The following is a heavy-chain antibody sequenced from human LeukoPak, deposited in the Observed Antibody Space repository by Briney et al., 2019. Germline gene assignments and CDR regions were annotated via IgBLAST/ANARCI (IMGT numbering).Heavy chain of an antibody. CDR3: ARSGTTVTDEYFQH. CDR1: GFTFSSYW. J-gene: IGHJ1*01. V-gene: IGHV3-74*01. Sequence: GGSLRHSCAASGFTFSSYWMHWVRQAPGKGLVWVSRINTDGSSTTYADSVKGRFTISRDNAKNTLYLQMNSLGAEDTAVYYCARSGTTVTDEYFQHWGQGTLVTVSS. D-gene: IGHD4-17*01. CDR2: INTDGSST.